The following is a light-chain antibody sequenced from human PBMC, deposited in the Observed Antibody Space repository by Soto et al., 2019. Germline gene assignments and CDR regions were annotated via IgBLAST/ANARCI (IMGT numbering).Light chain of an antibody. CDR3: SSYTTSNTRQIV. Sequence: QSVLTQPPSASGSPGQSVTISCTGTSSDVGTSNYVSWYQQHPGKAPKLMIYEVTKRPSGVPDRFSGSKSGNTASLTVSGLQPEDEADYHCSSYTTSNTRQIVFGTGTKITVL. J-gene: IGLJ1*01. CDR2: EVT. CDR1: SSDVGTSNY. V-gene: IGLV2-8*01.